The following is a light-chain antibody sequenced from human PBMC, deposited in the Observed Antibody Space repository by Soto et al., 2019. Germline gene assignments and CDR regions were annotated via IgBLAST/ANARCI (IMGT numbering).Light chain of an antibody. CDR3: QQYNNWPWT. Sequence: EIVLTQSPGILSLSPGERATLSCRASQTVSSIYLAWYQQKPGQAPRLLIYGISTRATGFPARFSGSGSGTDFTLTISSLQSEDFAVYYCQQYNNWPWTFGQGTKVDIK. V-gene: IGKV3-15*01. J-gene: IGKJ1*01. CDR1: QTVSSIY. CDR2: GIS.